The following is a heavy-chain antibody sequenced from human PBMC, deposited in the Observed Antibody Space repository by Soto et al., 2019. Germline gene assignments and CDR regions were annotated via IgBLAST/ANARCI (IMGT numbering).Heavy chain of an antibody. Sequence: QITLKESGPPLVKPTQTLTLTCTFSGFSLSTSGVGVGWIRQPPGKPLEWLALIYWDDDKRYSPSLKSRLTITKDTSKNQMVLTMTNTDPVDTATYYCAHIGQQLHSYCWCDPWGQGTLVTVSS. CDR2: IYWDDDK. CDR1: GFSLSTSGVG. J-gene: IGHJ5*02. D-gene: IGHD6-13*01. CDR3: AHIGQQLHSYCWCDP. V-gene: IGHV2-5*02.